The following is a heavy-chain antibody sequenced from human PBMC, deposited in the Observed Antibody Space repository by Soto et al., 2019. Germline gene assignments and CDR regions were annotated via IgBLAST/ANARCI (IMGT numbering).Heavy chain of an antibody. CDR1: GFTCSSYA. D-gene: IGHD3-16*02. V-gene: IGHV3-30*04. CDR2: MSYDGNNQ. Sequence: PGGSHRLFCADSGFTCSSYARRWVRQAPVKGLEWVTIMSYDGNNQYYADYVKGRFTISRDNFKNTLHLQMNSLRAEDTAVYYCAKALGELSPESFDYWGQGILVTVSS. J-gene: IGHJ4*02. CDR3: AKALGELSPESFDY.